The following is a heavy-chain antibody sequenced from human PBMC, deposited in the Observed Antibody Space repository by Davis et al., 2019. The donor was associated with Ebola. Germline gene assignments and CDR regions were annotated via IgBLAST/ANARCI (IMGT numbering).Heavy chain of an antibody. V-gene: IGHV3-7*01. J-gene: IGHJ5*02. CDR1: GFTFSDFW. CDR3: VRGGYYFDP. CDR2: IKGDGSEE. D-gene: IGHD1-26*01. Sequence: PGGSLRLSCAASGFTFSDFWMSWVRQAPGKGLEWVANIKGDGSEENYVESVKGRFTISRDNAQKSLVLQMSGLRVEDTALYYCVRGGYYFDPWGQGALVTVSS.